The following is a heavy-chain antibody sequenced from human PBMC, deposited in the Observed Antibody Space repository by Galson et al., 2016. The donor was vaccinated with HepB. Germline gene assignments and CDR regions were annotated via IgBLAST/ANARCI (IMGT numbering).Heavy chain of an antibody. Sequence: SLRLSCAASGFTFSRYGMHWVRQAPGKGLEWVALIWSDGSNKYYADSVKGRFTISRDNSKYTAYLQMNSLRAEDRAVYYCAREAGIAAAATYDYWGQGTLVTVSS. CDR1: GFTFSRYG. CDR2: IWSDGSNK. J-gene: IGHJ4*02. D-gene: IGHD6-13*01. CDR3: AREAGIAAAATYDY. V-gene: IGHV3-33*01.